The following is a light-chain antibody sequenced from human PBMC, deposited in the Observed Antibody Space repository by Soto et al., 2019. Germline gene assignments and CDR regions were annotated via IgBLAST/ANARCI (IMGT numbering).Light chain of an antibody. CDR1: QSVMTK. CDR2: SAS. CDR3: QQYSDWPPWP. Sequence: EIVMTQPPDALSVSPGERASLSCRASQSVMTKLAWYQKKPGQAPRLLIYSASIRATGIPARFSGSGSGTEFSLTISSLQPEDFAIYYCQQYSDWPPWPFGQGTKVDIK. J-gene: IGKJ1*01. V-gene: IGKV3-15*01.